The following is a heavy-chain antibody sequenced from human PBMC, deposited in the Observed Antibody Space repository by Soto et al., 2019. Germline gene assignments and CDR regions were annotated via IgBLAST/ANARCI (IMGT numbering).Heavy chain of an antibody. Sequence: QVQLVQSGAEVKKPGASVKVSCKASGYTFISYGISWVRQAPGQGLEWMGWISTYNGNTNYAQKVQGRVTMTTDTARSTAYLDLRRLRSDDTAVYYCARDHSGGYCSGGICQSGLGGYWGQGTLVTVSS. J-gene: IGHJ4*02. V-gene: IGHV1-18*01. CDR2: ISTYNGNT. CDR3: ARDHSGGYCSGGICQSGLGGY. D-gene: IGHD2-15*01. CDR1: GYTFISYG.